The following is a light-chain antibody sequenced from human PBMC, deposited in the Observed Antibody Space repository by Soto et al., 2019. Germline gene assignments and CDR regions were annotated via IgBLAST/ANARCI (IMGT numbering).Light chain of an antibody. CDR2: ADN. Sequence: QSVLTQTPSVSGAPGQKITMSCTGSSSNIGAGYDVHWYQQVPGAAPRLLIYADNNRPSGVPDRFSGSKSGTSASLAITGLQAEDEADYYCQSYDNSLSVYVFGTGTKLTVL. V-gene: IGLV1-40*01. J-gene: IGLJ1*01. CDR3: QSYDNSLSVYV. CDR1: SSNIGAGYD.